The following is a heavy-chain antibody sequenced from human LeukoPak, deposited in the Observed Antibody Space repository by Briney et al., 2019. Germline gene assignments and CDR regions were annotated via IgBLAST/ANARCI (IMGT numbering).Heavy chain of an antibody. V-gene: IGHV3-23*01. CDR2: ISGNGLKT. D-gene: IGHD2-2*01. Sequence: PGGSLRLSCAASGFTFSRYYTAWVRQTPGKGLEWVSGISGNGLKTFYADSVKGRFTISRDNSKKTVDLEMNNLRVEDSAIFYCAKIVVPAAFYFYGMDVWGPGTTVTVSS. CDR3: AKIVVPAAFYFYGMDV. CDR1: GFTFSRYY. J-gene: IGHJ6*02.